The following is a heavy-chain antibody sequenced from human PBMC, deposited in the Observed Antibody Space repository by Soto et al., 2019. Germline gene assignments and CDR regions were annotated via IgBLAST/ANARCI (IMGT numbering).Heavy chain of an antibody. V-gene: IGHV3-7*03. J-gene: IGHJ6*02. CDR3: AREKFTVRGIIYYYGMDV. CDR2: IKQDGSEK. CDR1: GFTFSNYW. D-gene: IGHD3-10*01. Sequence: GGSLRLSCAASGFTFSNYWMSWVRQAPGKGLEWVANIKQDGSEKYYVDSVKGRFTISRDNAKNSLYLQMNSLRADDTAVYYCAREKFTVRGIIYYYGMDVWRQRTAVTVSS.